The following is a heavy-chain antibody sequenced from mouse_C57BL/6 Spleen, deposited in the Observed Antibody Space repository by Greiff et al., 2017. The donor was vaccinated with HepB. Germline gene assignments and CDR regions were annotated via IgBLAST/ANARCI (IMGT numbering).Heavy chain of an antibody. CDR3: ACYGNYEGFAY. CDR2: INPSRGST. V-gene: IGHV1-7*01. CDR1: GYTFTSYW. Sequence: QVQLKQSGAELAKPGASVTLSCKASGYTFTSYWMHWVKQRPGQGLEWIGYINPSRGSTKYTQKFKDKATLTADNSSSTAYMKLSSLTYEDSAVYYCACYGNYEGFAYWGQGTLVTVSA. D-gene: IGHD2-1*01. J-gene: IGHJ3*01.